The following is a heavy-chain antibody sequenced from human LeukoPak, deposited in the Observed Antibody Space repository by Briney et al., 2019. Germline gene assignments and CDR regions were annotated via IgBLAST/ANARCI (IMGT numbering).Heavy chain of an antibody. Sequence: PSETLSLTCTVSGGSISSYYWSWIRQPAGKGLEWIGRIYTSGSTYYNPSLKSRVTISVDKSKNQFSLKLSSVTAADTAVYYCATQYYYGSGYPFDPWGQGTLVTVSS. J-gene: IGHJ5*02. D-gene: IGHD3-10*01. CDR3: ATQYYYGSGYPFDP. CDR2: IYTSGST. V-gene: IGHV4-4*07. CDR1: GGSISSYY.